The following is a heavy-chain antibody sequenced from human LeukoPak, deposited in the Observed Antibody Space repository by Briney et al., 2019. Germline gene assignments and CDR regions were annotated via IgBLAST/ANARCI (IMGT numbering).Heavy chain of an antibody. CDR3: ARDRGGDDAFDV. CDR2: ITSDGSGT. Sequence: GGSLRLSCSASGFILRNYWVHWVRQAPGKGLEWVSRITSDGSGTFYADSVKGRFTISRDNAQNTVSLQMNSLRAEDTAVYYCARDRGGDDAFDVWGQGTMVTVSS. CDR1: GFILRNYW. V-gene: IGHV3-74*01. J-gene: IGHJ3*01. D-gene: IGHD3-10*01.